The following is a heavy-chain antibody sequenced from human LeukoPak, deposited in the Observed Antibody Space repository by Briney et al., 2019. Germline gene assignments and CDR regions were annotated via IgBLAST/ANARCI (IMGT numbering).Heavy chain of an antibody. Sequence: SETLYLTCTVSGGSISSSSYYWGWIRQPPGKGLEWIGSIYYSGSTYYNASLKSRITISVDTSKNQFSLKLSSVTAADTAVYYCARRSSSAYYYYYMDVWGKGTTVTVSS. CDR2: IYYSGST. V-gene: IGHV4-39*01. CDR1: GGSISSSSYY. J-gene: IGHJ6*03. D-gene: IGHD6-6*01. CDR3: ARRSSSAYYYYYMDV.